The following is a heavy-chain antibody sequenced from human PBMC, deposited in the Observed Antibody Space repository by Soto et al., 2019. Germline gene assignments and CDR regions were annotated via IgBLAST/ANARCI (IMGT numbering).Heavy chain of an antibody. CDR2: INHSGGT. V-gene: IGHV4-34*01. CDR3: ATHKPNYYYYGLDV. Sequence: QVQLQQWGAGLLKPSETLSLTCGVYGGSFSVFYWTWIRQPPGKGLEWIGEINHSGGTNYNPSLKSRVTISIDTSKNQFPLKLTSVTAADTAVYYCATHKPNYYYYGLDVWGQGTTVTVSS. CDR1: GGSFSVFY. J-gene: IGHJ6*02.